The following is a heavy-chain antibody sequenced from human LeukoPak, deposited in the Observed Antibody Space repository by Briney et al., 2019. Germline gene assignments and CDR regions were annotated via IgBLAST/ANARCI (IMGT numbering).Heavy chain of an antibody. J-gene: IGHJ4*02. CDR1: GYSFTRNG. D-gene: IGHD3-22*01. Sequence: ASVKVSCKASGYSFTRNGIGWVRQAPGQGLEWMGWISAYNGNTNYAQKFQDRITMTTDTSTSTAYMELRSLRSDDTAVYYCARGDSSGLGFDYWGQGTLVTAPS. CDR3: ARGDSSGLGFDY. V-gene: IGHV1-18*01. CDR2: ISAYNGNT.